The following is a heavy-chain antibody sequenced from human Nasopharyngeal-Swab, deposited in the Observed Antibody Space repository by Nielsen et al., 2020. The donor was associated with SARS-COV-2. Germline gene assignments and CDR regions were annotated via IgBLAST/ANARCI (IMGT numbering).Heavy chain of an antibody. V-gene: IGHV3-9*01. J-gene: IGHJ2*01. CDR3: AKLGGYNFPNWYFDL. Sequence: SLKISCAASGFTFDDYAMHWVRQAPGKGLEWVSGIRWNSGSIGYADSVKGRFTISRDNAKNSLYLQMNSLRAEDTALYYCAKLGGYNFPNWYFDLWGRGTLVTVSS. D-gene: IGHD5-24*01. CDR1: GFTFDDYA. CDR2: IRWNSGSI.